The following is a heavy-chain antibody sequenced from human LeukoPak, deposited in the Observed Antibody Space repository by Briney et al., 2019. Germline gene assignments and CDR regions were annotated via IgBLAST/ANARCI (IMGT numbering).Heavy chain of an antibody. CDR3: AKAKRSSGYSLFDY. V-gene: IGHV3-9*01. CDR1: GFTFDDYA. CDR2: ISWNSGSI. D-gene: IGHD3-22*01. J-gene: IGHJ4*02. Sequence: PGGSPRLSCAVSGFTFDDYAMHWVRQAPGKGLEWVSGISWNSGSIGYADSVKGRFTISRDNAKNSLYLQMNSLRAEDTALYYCAKAKRSSGYSLFDYWGQGTLVTVSS.